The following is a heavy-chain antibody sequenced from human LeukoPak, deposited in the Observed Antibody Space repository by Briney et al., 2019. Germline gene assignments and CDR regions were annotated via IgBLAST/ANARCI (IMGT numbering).Heavy chain of an antibody. V-gene: IGHV4-34*01. CDR1: GGSFSGYS. J-gene: IGHJ4*02. CDR2: INHSGST. D-gene: IGHD5-18*01. CDR3: ARETRGYSYGYAGYFDY. Sequence: SETLSLTCAAYGGSFSGYSWSWIRQPPGKGLEWIGEINHSGSTNYNPSLKSRVTISVDTSKNQFSLKLSSVTAADTAVYYCARETRGYSYGYAGYFDYWGQGTLVTVSS.